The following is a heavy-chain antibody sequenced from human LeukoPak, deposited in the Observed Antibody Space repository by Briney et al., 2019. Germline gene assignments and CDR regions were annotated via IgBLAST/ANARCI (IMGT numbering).Heavy chain of an antibody. CDR3: ARRGIAVAGGNWFDP. CDR1: GGSISCYF. Sequence: SETLSLTCTVSGGSISCYFWSWMRKPPGKGLEWIGSIYYSGSTYYNPSLKSRVTISVDTSKNQFSLKLSSVTAADTAVYYCARRGIAVAGGNWFDPWGQGTLVTVSS. D-gene: IGHD6-19*01. J-gene: IGHJ5*02. CDR2: IYYSGST. V-gene: IGHV4-59*05.